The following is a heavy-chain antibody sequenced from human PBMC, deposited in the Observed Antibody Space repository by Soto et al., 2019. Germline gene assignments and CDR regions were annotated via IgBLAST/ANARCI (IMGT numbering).Heavy chain of an antibody. CDR2: IYYSGST. Sequence: SETLSLTCTVSGGSVSTFSHYWNWIRQPPGKGLEWIGFIYYSGSTNYNPSLKSRVTMSLDTSKNQFSLKLTSVTAADTAVYYCARAFWRELGPSFDYWGQGSLVTVSS. CDR1: GGSVSTFSHY. V-gene: IGHV4-61*01. J-gene: IGHJ4*02. CDR3: ARAFWRELGPSFDY. D-gene: IGHD3-3*01.